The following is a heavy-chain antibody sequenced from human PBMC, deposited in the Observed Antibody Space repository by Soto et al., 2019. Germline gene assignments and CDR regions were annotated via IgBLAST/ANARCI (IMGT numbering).Heavy chain of an antibody. V-gene: IGHV3-23*01. J-gene: IGHJ6*03. D-gene: IGHD3-3*01. CDR3: ASHTYYDFLIGSYGYVPYYYYYMDV. Sequence: EVQLLESGGGLVQPGGSLRLSCAASGFTFSSYAMSWVRQAPGKGLEWVSAISGSGGSTYYADSVKGRFTISRDNSKNTLYLQMNSLRAEDTAVYYCASHTYYDFLIGSYGYVPYYYYYMDVWGKGTTVTVSS. CDR2: ISGSGGST. CDR1: GFTFSSYA.